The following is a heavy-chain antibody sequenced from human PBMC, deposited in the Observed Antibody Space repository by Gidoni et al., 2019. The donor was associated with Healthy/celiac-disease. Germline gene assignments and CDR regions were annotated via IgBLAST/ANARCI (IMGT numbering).Heavy chain of an antibody. CDR2: INPSGGST. J-gene: IGHJ6*02. D-gene: IGHD3-10*01. CDR3: AREETGVRIPSNYYYYYGMDV. V-gene: IGHV1-46*01. CDR1: GYTFTSYY. Sequence: QVQLVQSGAEVKKPGASAKVSCKASGYTFTSYYMHSVRQAPGQGLEWMGIINPSGGSTGYAQKFQSRVTMTRDTSTSTVYMELSRLRSEDTAVYYCAREETGVRIPSNYYYYYGMDVWGQGTTVTVSS.